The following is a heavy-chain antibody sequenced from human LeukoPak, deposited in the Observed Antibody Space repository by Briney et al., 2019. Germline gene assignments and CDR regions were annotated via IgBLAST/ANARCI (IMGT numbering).Heavy chain of an antibody. CDR3: AGASSNGVVIDAASFDL. V-gene: IGHV3-66*01. CDR2: IYRGGAT. Sequence: GGSLRLSCAVSGFIGGDGYMNWVRQAPGKGLEWLSVIYRGGATYYADSVKGRFIIFRDSSKNTWHLQLNNLRGEDTAMYYCAGASSNGVVIDAASFDLWGQGTLVIVSS. D-gene: IGHD3-9*01. J-gene: IGHJ4*02. CDR1: GFIGGDGY.